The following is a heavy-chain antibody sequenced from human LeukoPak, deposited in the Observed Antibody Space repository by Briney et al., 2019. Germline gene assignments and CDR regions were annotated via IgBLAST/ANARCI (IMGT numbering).Heavy chain of an antibody. V-gene: IGHV4-59*01. CDR1: GGSMSPYH. D-gene: IGHD6-13*01. CDR2: IYYSGST. Sequence: SETLSLTCTVSGGSMSPYHWGWIRQPPGKGLEWTGYIYYSGSTNYNPSLNSRVTISVDTSKNQFSLKLSSVTAADTAVYYCAREQPSSSPTWGAFDIWGQGTMVTVSS. J-gene: IGHJ3*02. CDR3: AREQPSSSPTWGAFDI.